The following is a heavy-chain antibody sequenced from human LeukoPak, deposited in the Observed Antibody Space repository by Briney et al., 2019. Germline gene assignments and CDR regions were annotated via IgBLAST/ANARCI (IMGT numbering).Heavy chain of an antibody. CDR1: GGSISSYY. J-gene: IGHJ4*02. Sequence: SETLSLTCTVSGGSISSYYWSWIRQPPGKGLEWIGYIYYSGSTNYNPSLKSRVTISVDTSKNQFSLKLSSVTAADTAVYYCARAIMITFGGVIVDYWGQGTLVTVSS. D-gene: IGHD3-16*02. V-gene: IGHV4-59*08. CDR3: ARAIMITFGGVIVDY. CDR2: IYYSGST.